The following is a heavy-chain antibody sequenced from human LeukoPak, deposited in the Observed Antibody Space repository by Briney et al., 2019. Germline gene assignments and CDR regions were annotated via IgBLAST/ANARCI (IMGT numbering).Heavy chain of an antibody. Sequence: GGSLRLSCAASGFNFSGSAMHWVRQASGKGLEWVGRIRSKANSYATAYAAPVSGRFTISRDDSKNTAYLQMNSLITEDTAVYYCAKDDAWGRFQHWGQGTLVTVSS. J-gene: IGHJ1*01. V-gene: IGHV3-73*01. CDR3: AKDDAWGRFQH. CDR1: GFNFSGSA. D-gene: IGHD3-16*01. CDR2: IRSKANSYAT.